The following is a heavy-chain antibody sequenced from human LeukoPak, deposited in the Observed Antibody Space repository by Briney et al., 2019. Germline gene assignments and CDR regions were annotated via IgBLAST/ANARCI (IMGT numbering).Heavy chain of an antibody. CDR1: GFSFSNSG. CDR3: ASGRWLHAFDI. V-gene: IGHV4-34*01. J-gene: IGHJ3*02. Sequence: GSLRLSCTASGFSFSNSGINWVRQPPGKGLEWIGEINHSGSTNYNPSLKSRVTISVDTSKNQFSLKLSSVTAADTAVYYCASGRWLHAFDIWGQGTMVTVSS. CDR2: INHSGST. D-gene: IGHD5-24*01.